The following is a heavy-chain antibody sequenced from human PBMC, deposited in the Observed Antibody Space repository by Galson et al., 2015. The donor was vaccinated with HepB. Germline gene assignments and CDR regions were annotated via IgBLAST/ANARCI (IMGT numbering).Heavy chain of an antibody. D-gene: IGHD2-21*02. CDR3: VREKGEGGGDCLDY. J-gene: IGHJ4*02. V-gene: IGHV3-33*01. CDR1: GFIFSSCA. Sequence: SLRLSCAASGFIFSSCAMHWVRQAPGKGLEWVAVIWYDGSNKHYADSVRGRFTISRDNPRNTLYLQMNNLRAEDTAVYYCVREKGEGGGDCLDYWGQGTLVTVSS. CDR2: IWYDGSNK.